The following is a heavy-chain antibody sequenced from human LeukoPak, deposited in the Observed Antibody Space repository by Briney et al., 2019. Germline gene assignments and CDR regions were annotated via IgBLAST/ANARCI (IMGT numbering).Heavy chain of an antibody. CDR1: GFTFSSYS. J-gene: IGHJ4*02. Sequence: PGGSLRLSCAASGFTFSSYSMNWVRQAPGKGLEWVSSISSSSSYIYYADSVKGRFTISRDNAKNSLYLQMNSLRAEDTAVYYCARGLGAYYDSSGYYYFDYWGQGTLVAVSS. V-gene: IGHV3-21*01. CDR2: ISSSSSYI. D-gene: IGHD3-22*01. CDR3: ARGLGAYYDSSGYYYFDY.